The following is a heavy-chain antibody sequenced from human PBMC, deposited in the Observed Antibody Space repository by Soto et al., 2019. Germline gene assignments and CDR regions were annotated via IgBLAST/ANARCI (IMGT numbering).Heavy chain of an antibody. Sequence: SETLSLTCPVSGCSISSYYWCWIRQPPGKGLEWIGSIFYTGSTYYSPSLKGRLTISVDPSKNQFSLKLTYVTAADTAMYYCARPKTIGAAAGKGWFDPWGQGTLVTVS. D-gene: IGHD6-13*01. J-gene: IGHJ5*02. CDR2: IFYTGST. CDR3: ARPKTIGAAAGKGWFDP. V-gene: IGHV4-59*08. CDR1: GCSISSYY.